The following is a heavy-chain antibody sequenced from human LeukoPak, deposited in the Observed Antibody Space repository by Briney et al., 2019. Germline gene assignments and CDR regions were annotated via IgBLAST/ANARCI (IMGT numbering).Heavy chain of an antibody. CDR1: GYTFTSYD. Sequence: ASVKVSCKASGYTFTSYDINWVRQATGQGLEWMGWMNPNSGNTGYAQKFQGRVTMTRNTSISTAYMELSSLRTEDAALYYCAKDAISQSTAAEGFDSWGQGALVTVSS. D-gene: IGHD6-13*01. CDR3: AKDAISQSTAAEGFDS. CDR2: MNPNSGNT. J-gene: IGHJ4*02. V-gene: IGHV1-8*01.